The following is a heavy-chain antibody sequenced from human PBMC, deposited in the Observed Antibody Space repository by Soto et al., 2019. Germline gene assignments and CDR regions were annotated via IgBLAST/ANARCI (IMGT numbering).Heavy chain of an antibody. Sequence: SVKVSCKAAGGTFSSYRFNWVRQARGQGLEWLGGIVPIYRTADYAQKFQGRVTITADESTRTVYMELSSLKSQDTALYYCARDSGAKLSSSWGQGTLVTVSS. J-gene: IGHJ4*02. V-gene: IGHV1-69*13. CDR2: IVPIYRTA. CDR3: ARDSGAKLSSS. D-gene: IGHD6-13*01. CDR1: GGTFSSYR.